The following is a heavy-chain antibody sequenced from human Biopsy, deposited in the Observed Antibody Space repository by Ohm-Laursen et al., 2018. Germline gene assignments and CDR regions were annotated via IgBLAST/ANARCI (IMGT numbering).Heavy chain of an antibody. Sequence: SLRLSCAASGFTFSGFSMNWVRQAPGKGLEWVSSISASGNNIYYTDSVKGRFTVSRDNSKNSLDLQMNSLRGEDTAVYYCARDGEAKYCRHGVCPSDYWGQGTLVTVSS. J-gene: IGHJ4*02. CDR1: GFTFSGFS. D-gene: IGHD2-8*01. CDR2: ISASGNNI. CDR3: ARDGEAKYCRHGVCPSDY. V-gene: IGHV3-21*01.